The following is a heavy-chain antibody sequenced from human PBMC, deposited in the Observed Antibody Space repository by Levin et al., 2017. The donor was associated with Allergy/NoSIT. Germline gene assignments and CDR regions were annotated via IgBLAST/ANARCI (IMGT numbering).Heavy chain of an antibody. Sequence: KAGGSLRLSCAASGFTFSDYYMSWVRQAPGKGLEWVSCISSRGSNTYYADSVKGRFTVSRDNAKNSLYLQMNSLRAVDTAVYYCARDQPGYGNRWYHDYGMDVWGQGITVTVSS. V-gene: IGHV3-11*01. CDR1: GFTFSDYY. D-gene: IGHD6-13*01. J-gene: IGHJ6*02. CDR3: ARDQPGYGNRWYHDYGMDV. CDR2: ISSRGSNT.